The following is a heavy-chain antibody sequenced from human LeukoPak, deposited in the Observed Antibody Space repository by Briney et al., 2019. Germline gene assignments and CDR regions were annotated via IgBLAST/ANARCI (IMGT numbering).Heavy chain of an antibody. CDR2: INHSGST. V-gene: IGHV4-34*01. Sequence: PSQTLSLTCAVYGGAFSGYYWSWIRQPPGQGGEWIGEINHSGSTNYNPSLKSRVTISVHTSKNQFSLKLSSVTAADTAVYYCARGSSWIQLWYYWCQGTLVGVCS. J-gene: IGHJ4*02. CDR3: ARGSSWIQLWYY. D-gene: IGHD5-18*01. CDR1: GGAFSGYY.